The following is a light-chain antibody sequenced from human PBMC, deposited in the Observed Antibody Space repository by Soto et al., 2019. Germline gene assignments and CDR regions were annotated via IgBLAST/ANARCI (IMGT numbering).Light chain of an antibody. V-gene: IGKV1-5*01. CDR2: DAS. J-gene: IGKJ1*01. CDR1: QSITTW. Sequence: DIQMTQSPSTLSASVGDRVTITCRASQSITTWLAWYQQKPGKAPKLLIYDASSLESWVPSRFSGSGSGTEFTLTISSLQPEDFATYYCQQSYSTPWTFGQGTKVDIK. CDR3: QQSYSTPWT.